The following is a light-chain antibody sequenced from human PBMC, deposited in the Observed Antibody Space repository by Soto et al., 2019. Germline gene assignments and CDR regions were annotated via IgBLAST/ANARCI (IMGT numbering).Light chain of an antibody. Sequence: DIQMAQSPSSVSASVGDRVTITCRASQNIGSWLAWYQQKPGTAPKLLIYPASSLQSGVPSRFSGSGSGTDFTLTISSLQPEDFATYYCQQANSFPPLFGPGTKVDFK. V-gene: IGKV1-12*01. J-gene: IGKJ3*01. CDR2: PAS. CDR3: QQANSFPPL. CDR1: QNIGSW.